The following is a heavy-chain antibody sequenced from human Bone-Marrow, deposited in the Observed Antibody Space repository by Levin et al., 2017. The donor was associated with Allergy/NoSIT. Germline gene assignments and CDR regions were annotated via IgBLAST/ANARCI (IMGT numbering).Heavy chain of an antibody. D-gene: IGHD4-17*01. V-gene: IGHV4-31*03. CDR2: IYYSGST. CDR1: GGSINSGSYF. J-gene: IGHJ5*02. CDR3: ARTMTTVTTCWFDP. Sequence: SETLSLTCTVSGGSINSGSYFWSWIRQHPGKGLEWIGYIYYSGSTYYNPSLKSRVTISLDTSKNQFSLNLTSVTAADTAVYYCARTMTTVTTCWFDPWGQGTLVTVSS.